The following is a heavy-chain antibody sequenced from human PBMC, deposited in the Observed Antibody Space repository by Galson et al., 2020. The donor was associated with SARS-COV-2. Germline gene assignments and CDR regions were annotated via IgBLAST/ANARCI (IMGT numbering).Heavy chain of an antibody. CDR1: GDSISSNYW. J-gene: IGHJ5*02. CDR3: ARSDTLQRILPIDL. Sequence: SETLSLTCAVSGDSISSNYWWNWVRQPPGKGLEWIGKIYHRGNSIHNPSLESRITISIDKSRNQFSLKLNSVTAADTAVYYCARSDTLQRILPIDLWGQGTLGTVSS. CDR2: IYHRGNS. D-gene: IGHD2-15*01. V-gene: IGHV4-4*02.